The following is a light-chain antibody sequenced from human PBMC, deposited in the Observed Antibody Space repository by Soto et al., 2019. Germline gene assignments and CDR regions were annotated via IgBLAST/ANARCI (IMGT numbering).Light chain of an antibody. CDR3: AAWDDRLNGAV. Sequence: QTVVTQPPSASGTPGQRVTISCSGSSSNIGINTVNWYQQLPGTAPKLLIYSNDQRPSGVPDRFSGSKSGTSASLAISGLQSDDEADYYCAAWDDRLNGAVFGGGTQLTVL. V-gene: IGLV1-44*01. J-gene: IGLJ7*01. CDR1: SSNIGINT. CDR2: SND.